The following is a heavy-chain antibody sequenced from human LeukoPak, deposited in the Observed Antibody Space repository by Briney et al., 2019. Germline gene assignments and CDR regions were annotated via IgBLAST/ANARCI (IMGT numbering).Heavy chain of an antibody. CDR3: AKVSESNYDFLTGYYTPYYFDY. CDR2: ISDSGGST. V-gene: IGHV3-23*01. D-gene: IGHD3-9*01. CDR1: GFTFSSSA. J-gene: IGHJ4*02. Sequence: GGSLRLSCAASGFTFSSSAMSWVRQAPGKGLEWVSGISDSGGSTYYADSVKGRFTISRDNSKNMLYLQMNSLRAEDTAVYYCAKVSESNYDFLTGYYTPYYFDYWGQGTPVTVSS.